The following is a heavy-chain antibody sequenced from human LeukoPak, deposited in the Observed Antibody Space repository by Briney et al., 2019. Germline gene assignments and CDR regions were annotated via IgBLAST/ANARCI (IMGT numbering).Heavy chain of an antibody. J-gene: IGHJ4*02. D-gene: IGHD6-19*01. CDR1: GFTFSSYG. CDR3: AKETSVARYFDY. CDR2: ISYDGSKK. Sequence: GRSLRLSCAASGFTFSSYGLHWVRQAPGKGPEWVAVISYDGSKKYYADSIKGRFTISRDNSKNMLYLQMNSLRAEDTAVYYCAKETSVARYFDYWGQGTLVTVSS. V-gene: IGHV3-30*18.